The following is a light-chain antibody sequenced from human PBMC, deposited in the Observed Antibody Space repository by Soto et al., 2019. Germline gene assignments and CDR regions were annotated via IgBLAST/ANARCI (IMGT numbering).Light chain of an antibody. CDR3: QSYDNNLSGGV. Sequence: QAVVTQPPSVSGAPGQRVTISCTGSSSNLGANYHVHWYQQLPGRAPKLLIYGSTNRPSGVPDRISGSKSGTSASLAITGLQAEDEADYYCQSYDNNLSGGVFGGGTKLTVL. J-gene: IGLJ3*02. V-gene: IGLV1-40*01. CDR1: SSNLGANYH. CDR2: GST.